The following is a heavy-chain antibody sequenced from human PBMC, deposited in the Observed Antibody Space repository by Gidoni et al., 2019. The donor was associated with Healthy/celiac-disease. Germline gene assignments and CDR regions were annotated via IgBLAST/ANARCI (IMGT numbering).Heavy chain of an antibody. CDR2: ISVSGGST. CDR3: AKDRVVVSTAW. J-gene: IGHJ4*02. D-gene: IGHD3-22*01. Sequence: VQLLESGGGFVPPGGSLRLPCAVAAFTFSSYAMSWVRQAPGKGLEWVSAISVSGGSTYYAESVKGRFTISRDNSKNTLYLQMNSRRAEDTAVYYCAKDRVVVSTAWWGQGTMVTVSS. CDR1: AFTFSSYA. V-gene: IGHV3-23*01.